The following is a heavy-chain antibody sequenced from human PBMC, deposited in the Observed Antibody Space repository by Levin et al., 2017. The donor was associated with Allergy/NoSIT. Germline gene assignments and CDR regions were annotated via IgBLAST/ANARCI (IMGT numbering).Heavy chain of an antibody. CDR2: ISSDGTNK. CDR1: GFTFSSCG. CDR3: VKDQGWRGVFDY. Sequence: GGSLRLSCAASGFTFSSCGMHWVRQAPGKGLEWVAVISSDGTNKYYADSVKGRFTISRDNSKNTVHLQMNSLRAEDTAVYYCVKDQGWRGVFDYWGQGTLVTVSS. D-gene: IGHD2-8*01. V-gene: IGHV3-30*18. J-gene: IGHJ4*02.